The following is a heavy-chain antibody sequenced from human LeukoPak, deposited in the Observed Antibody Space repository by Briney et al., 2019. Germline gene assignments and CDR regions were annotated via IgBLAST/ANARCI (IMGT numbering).Heavy chain of an antibody. CDR2: INAGNGDT. CDR3: ARGRANYYDSSGYYYHY. V-gene: IGHV1-3*03. D-gene: IGHD3-22*01. Sequence: ASVKVSCKASGYTFSNYAMHWVRQAPGQRLEWMGWINAGNGDTKYSQEFQGRVTITRNTSISTAYMELSSLRSEDTAVYYCARGRANYYDSSGYYYHYWGQGTLVTVSS. CDR1: GYTFSNYA. J-gene: IGHJ4*02.